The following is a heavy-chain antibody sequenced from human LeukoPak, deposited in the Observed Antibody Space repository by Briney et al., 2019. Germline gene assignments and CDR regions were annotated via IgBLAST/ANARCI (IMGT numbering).Heavy chain of an antibody. J-gene: IGHJ4*02. CDR1: GYSISSGYY. CDR2: IYHSGST. CDR3: ARGYSSEWELPFDY. D-gene: IGHD1-26*01. Sequence: KSSETLSLTCTVSGYSISSGYYWGWIRQPPGKGLEWIGSIYHSGSTYYNPSLKSRVTISVDTSKNQFSLKLSSVTAADTAVYYCARGYSSEWELPFDYWGQGTLVTVSS. V-gene: IGHV4-38-2*02.